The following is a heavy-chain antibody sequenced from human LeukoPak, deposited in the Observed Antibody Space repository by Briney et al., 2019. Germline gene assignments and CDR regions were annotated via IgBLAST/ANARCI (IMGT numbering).Heavy chain of an antibody. CDR2: ILDSGYST. CDR1: GFTFSSYA. V-gene: IGHV3-23*01. D-gene: IGHD3-16*01. J-gene: IGHJ6*03. Sequence: PGGSLRLSCAASGFTFSSYAMSWVRQAPGKGLEWVSGILDSGYSTYYANSVKGRFTISRDNSNNTLYLQMNSLRDEDTAVYYCAKLGGHPLHNYYVGVWGKGTTVAVSS. CDR3: AKLGGHPLHNYYVGV.